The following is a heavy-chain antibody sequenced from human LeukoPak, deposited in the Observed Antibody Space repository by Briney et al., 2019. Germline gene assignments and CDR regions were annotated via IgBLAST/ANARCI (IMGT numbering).Heavy chain of an antibody. Sequence: GGSLRLSCAASGFTFSNYAMSWVRQAPGKGLEWISSISSGGTTHYADSVKGRFTISRDNSKNTLFLQMNSLRAEDTAVYYCAEYFYDSSTYSFDYWGQGTLVTVSS. D-gene: IGHD3-22*01. V-gene: IGHV3-23*01. J-gene: IGHJ4*02. CDR1: GFTFSNYA. CDR2: ISSGGTT. CDR3: AEYFYDSSTYSFDY.